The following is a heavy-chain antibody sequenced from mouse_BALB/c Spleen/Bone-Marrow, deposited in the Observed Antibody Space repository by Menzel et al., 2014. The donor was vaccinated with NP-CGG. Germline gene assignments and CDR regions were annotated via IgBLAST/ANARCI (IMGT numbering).Heavy chain of an antibody. D-gene: IGHD2-1*01. Sequence: VQLKESGAELVKPGASVKLSCTASGFNIKDTYMHWVQQRPEQGLEWIGRIYPANGATKYDPKFQGKATITADTSYNTAYLQLSSLTSEDTAVYYCARYGNGLVDYWGQGTSVTVSS. V-gene: IGHV14-3*02. J-gene: IGHJ4*01. CDR3: ARYGNGLVDY. CDR1: GFNIKDTY. CDR2: IYPANGAT.